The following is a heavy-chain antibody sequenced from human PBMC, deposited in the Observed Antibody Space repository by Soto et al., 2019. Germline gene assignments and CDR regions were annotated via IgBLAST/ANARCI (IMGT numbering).Heavy chain of an antibody. CDR2: IYYSGST. Sequence: SETLSLTCTVSGGSISSYYWIWIRQPPGKGLEWIGYIYYSGSTNYNPSLKSRVTISVDTSKNQFSLKLSSVTAADTALYYCARDNGEIIFDYWGQGTLVTVSS. CDR3: ARDNGEIIFDY. CDR1: GGSISSYY. D-gene: IGHD2-8*01. V-gene: IGHV4-59*01. J-gene: IGHJ4*02.